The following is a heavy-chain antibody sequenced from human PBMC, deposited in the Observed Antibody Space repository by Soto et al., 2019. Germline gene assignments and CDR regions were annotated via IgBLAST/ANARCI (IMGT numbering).Heavy chain of an antibody. CDR3: ARDPRAGHAFDV. CDR2: ISGYNRNT. Sequence: QAQLVQSGAEVRKPGASVKVSCQASGYTFASYGISWVRQAPRQGLECMGWISGYNRNTKYAENLQDRDTMTTDISTSTAYTDLRNLRSDDTAVYYCARDPRAGHAFDVWGQGTMVTISS. V-gene: IGHV1-18*01. J-gene: IGHJ3*01. CDR1: GYTFASYG.